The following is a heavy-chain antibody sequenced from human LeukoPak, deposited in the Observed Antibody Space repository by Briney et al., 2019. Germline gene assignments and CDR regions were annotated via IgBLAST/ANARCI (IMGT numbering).Heavy chain of an antibody. CDR3: VKDDFGPADY. V-gene: IGHV3-64D*06. D-gene: IGHD3-16*01. CDR2: ISSNGGST. Sequence: GGSLRLSCAASGFTFSSYAMHWVRQAPGKGLGYVSAISSNGGSTYYADSVKGRFTISRDNSKNTLYLQMSSLRAEDTAVYYCVKDDFGPADYWGQGTLVTVSS. J-gene: IGHJ4*02. CDR1: GFTFSSYA.